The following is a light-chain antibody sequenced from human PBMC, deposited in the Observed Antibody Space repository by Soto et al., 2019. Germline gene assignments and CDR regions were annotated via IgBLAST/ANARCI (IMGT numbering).Light chain of an antibody. V-gene: IGLV1-44*01. CDR2: SDN. CDR3: ATWDDSLKGV. CDR1: SSNIGSNT. Sequence: QSVLTQPPSASGTPGQRVTISCSGSSSNIGSNTVNWHQQVPGTAPKLLIYSDNQRPSGVPDRFSGSRSGTSASLAISGLQSEDEADYYCATWDDSLKGVFGGGTKLTVL. J-gene: IGLJ2*01.